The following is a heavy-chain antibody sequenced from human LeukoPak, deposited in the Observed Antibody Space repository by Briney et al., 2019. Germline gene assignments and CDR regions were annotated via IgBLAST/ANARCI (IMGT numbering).Heavy chain of an antibody. V-gene: IGHV3-7*01. CDR2: IKQDGSEK. J-gene: IGHJ6*03. CDR1: GFTFSSYW. Sequence: GGSLRLSCAASGFTFSSYWMSWVRQAPGKGLEWVANIKQDGSEKYYVDSVKGRFTISRDNAKNSLYLQMNSLRAEDTAVYYCARDGTAYCSSTSCLYYYYYYMDVWGKGTTVTVSS. D-gene: IGHD2-2*01. CDR3: ARDGTAYCSSTSCLYYYYYYMDV.